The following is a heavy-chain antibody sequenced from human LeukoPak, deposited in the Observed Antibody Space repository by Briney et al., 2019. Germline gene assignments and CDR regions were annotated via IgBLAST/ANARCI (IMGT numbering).Heavy chain of an antibody. D-gene: IGHD1-26*01. Sequence: SETLSLTCTVSGGSISSYYWSWIRQPPGKGLEWIGYIYYSGSTNYNPSLKSRVTISVDTSKNQFSLKLSSVTAADTAVHYCAREGVVGATTGYFHHWGQGTLVTVSS. CDR3: AREGVVGATTGYFHH. V-gene: IGHV4-59*12. CDR2: IYYSGST. CDR1: GGSISSYY. J-gene: IGHJ1*01.